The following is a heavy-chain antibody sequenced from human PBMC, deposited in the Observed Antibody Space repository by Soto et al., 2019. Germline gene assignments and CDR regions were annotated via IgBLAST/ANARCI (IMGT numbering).Heavy chain of an antibody. CDR1: GFTFSSYA. CDR3: TTDHXLWFGGDFDYYYMDV. CDR2: ISGSGGST. D-gene: IGHD3-10*01. J-gene: IGHJ6*03. V-gene: IGHV3-23*01. Sequence: GGSLRLFCAASGFTFSSYAMSWVRQAPGKGLEWVSAISGSGGSTHYADSVKGRFTISRDNSKNTLYLQMNSLRAEDTAVYYCTTDHXLWFGGDFDYYYMDVWGKGTTVTVSS.